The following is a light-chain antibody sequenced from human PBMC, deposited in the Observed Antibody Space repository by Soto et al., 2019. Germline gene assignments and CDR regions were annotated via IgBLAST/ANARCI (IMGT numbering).Light chain of an antibody. CDR3: SSYTSTTLEV. CDR1: SSDVGGYNY. CDR2: DVS. V-gene: IGLV2-14*01. Sequence: QSALTQPASVSGSPGQSITISCTGTSSDVGGYNYVSWYQQHQGKAPKLMIYDVSNRPSGVSNRFSGSKSGNTASLTISGLQAEDEADYYCSSYTSTTLEVFGTGTKLTVL. J-gene: IGLJ1*01.